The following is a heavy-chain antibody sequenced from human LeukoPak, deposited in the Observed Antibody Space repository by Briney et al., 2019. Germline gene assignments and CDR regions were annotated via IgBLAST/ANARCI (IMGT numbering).Heavy chain of an antibody. D-gene: IGHD1-26*01. Sequence: ETLSLTCAVYGGSFSGYYWSWIRQPPGKGLEWIGEINHSGSTNYNPSLKSRVTISVDTSKNQFSLKLSSVAAADTAVYYCARIIVGALDYWGQGTLVTVSS. CDR3: ARIIVGALDY. CDR2: INHSGST. J-gene: IGHJ4*02. CDR1: GGSFSGYY. V-gene: IGHV4-34*01.